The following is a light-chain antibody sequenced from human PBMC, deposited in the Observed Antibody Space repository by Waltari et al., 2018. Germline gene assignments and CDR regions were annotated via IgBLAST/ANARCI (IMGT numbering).Light chain of an antibody. CDR3: QQRTIWSGT. CDR2: AAS. Sequence: VVVTQSPATLSLSPGERATLSCRASQSISTYLAWYQQKPGQAPRLLIYAASNRATGIPARFSGSGSGTDFTLTISSLEPEDFAVYYCQQRTIWSGTFGQGTKVEIK. CDR1: QSISTY. J-gene: IGKJ1*01. V-gene: IGKV3-11*01.